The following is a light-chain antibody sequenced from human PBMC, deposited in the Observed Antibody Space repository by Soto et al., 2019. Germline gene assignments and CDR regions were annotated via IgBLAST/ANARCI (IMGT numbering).Light chain of an antibody. V-gene: IGKV1-8*01. CDR1: QGISSY. J-gene: IGKJ4*01. Sequence: AIRVTQSPSSFSASTGDRVTITCRASQGISSYLAWYQQKPGKAPKLLIYAASTLQSEDPSRFSGSGSGTDFTLTVSCRQSEYFATYYCHQYYSYRLTFGGGTKVEIK. CDR3: HQYYSYRLT. CDR2: AAS.